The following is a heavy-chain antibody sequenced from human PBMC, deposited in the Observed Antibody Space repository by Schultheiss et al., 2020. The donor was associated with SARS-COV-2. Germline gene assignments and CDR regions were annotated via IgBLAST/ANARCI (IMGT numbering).Heavy chain of an antibody. D-gene: IGHD3-22*01. J-gene: IGHJ4*02. CDR1: GGSISSYY. CDR2: IYTSGST. Sequence: SETLSLTCTVSGGSISSYYWSWIRQPAGKGLEWIGRIYTSGSTNYNPSLKSRVTMSVDTSKNQFSLKLSSVTAADTAVYYCARHPLYYYDSSGYYSYFDYWGQGTLVTVSS. CDR3: ARHPLYYYDSSGYYSYFDY. V-gene: IGHV4-4*07.